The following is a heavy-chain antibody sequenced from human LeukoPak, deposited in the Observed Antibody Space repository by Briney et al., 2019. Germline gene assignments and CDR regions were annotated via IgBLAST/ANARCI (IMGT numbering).Heavy chain of an antibody. D-gene: IGHD1-26*01. Sequence: SVKVSCKASGGTFSSYAISWVRQAPGQGLEWMGGIIPIFGTANYAQKFQGRVTITTDESTSTAYMELSSLRSEDTAVYYCATGFFTSGSYTSGAFDIWGQGTMVTVSS. V-gene: IGHV1-69*05. CDR3: ATGFFTSGSYTSGAFDI. CDR2: IIPIFGTA. CDR1: GGTFSSYA. J-gene: IGHJ3*02.